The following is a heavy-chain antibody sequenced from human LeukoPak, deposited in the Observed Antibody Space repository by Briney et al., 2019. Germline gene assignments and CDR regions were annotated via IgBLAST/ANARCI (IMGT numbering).Heavy chain of an antibody. D-gene: IGHD2-2*01. J-gene: IGHJ5*02. CDR3: ARGCICTSTSCYGAYWFDP. CDR2: INHSGST. Sequence: SETLSLTCAVYGGSFSVYYWSWIRQPPGKGLEWLGEINHSGSTNYNPSLKSRVTISVDTSKNQFSLKLSSLTAADTAVNYCARGCICTSTSCYGAYWFDPWGQGALVTVSS. V-gene: IGHV4-34*01. CDR1: GGSFSVYY.